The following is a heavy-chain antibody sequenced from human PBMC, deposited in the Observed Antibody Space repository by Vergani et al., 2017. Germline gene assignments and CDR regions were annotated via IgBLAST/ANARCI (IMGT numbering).Heavy chain of an antibody. Sequence: EVQLVESGGGLVKPGGSLRLSCAASGFTFSSYSMNWVRQAPGKGLEWVSSISSSSSYIYYADSVKGRFTISRDNAKNSLYLQMNSLRAEDTAVYYCARVGSSSSNSDWYFDLWGRGTLVTVCS. D-gene: IGHD6-6*01. CDR1: GFTFSSYS. J-gene: IGHJ2*01. V-gene: IGHV3-21*01. CDR3: ARVGSSSSNSDWYFDL. CDR2: ISSSSSYI.